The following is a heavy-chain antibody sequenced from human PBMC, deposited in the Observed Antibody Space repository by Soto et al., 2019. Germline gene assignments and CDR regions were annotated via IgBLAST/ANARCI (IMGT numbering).Heavy chain of an antibody. Sequence: GGSLRLSCAASGFTFSSYWMNWVRQAPGKGLEWVANIKQDGSEKYYVDSVKGRFTVSRDNTKNSLYLQMNSLRAEDTAVYYCAREQLQVVIPDYWGQGTLVTVSS. CDR3: AREQLQVVIPDY. D-gene: IGHD6-13*01. J-gene: IGHJ4*02. V-gene: IGHV3-7*01. CDR2: IKQDGSEK. CDR1: GFTFSSYW.